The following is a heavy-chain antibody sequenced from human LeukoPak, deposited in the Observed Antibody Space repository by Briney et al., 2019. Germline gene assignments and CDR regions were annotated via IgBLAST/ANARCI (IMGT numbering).Heavy chain of an antibody. CDR3: ARDRRRELVHAFDM. CDR2: IDYSGDT. CDR1: GGSISRHY. D-gene: IGHD3-10*01. J-gene: IGHJ3*02. V-gene: IGHV4-59*11. Sequence: PSETLSLTCTVSGGSISRHYWSWIRQPPGKGLEWIAYIDYSGDTNYNPSLKSRVTISVDASKNQFSLKLSSVTAADTAVYHCARDRRRELVHAFDMWGQGTMVTVSS.